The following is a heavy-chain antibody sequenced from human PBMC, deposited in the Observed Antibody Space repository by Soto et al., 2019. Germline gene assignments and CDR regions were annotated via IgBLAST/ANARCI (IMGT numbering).Heavy chain of an antibody. CDR1: GFAFSAYG. J-gene: IGHJ4*02. CDR3: ARVGGTVTSDY. Sequence: QVQLVESGGGVVQPGRSLRLSCAASGFAFSAYGMHWVRQAPGKGLEWVAMIYYDGSNKYYADSVEGRFTISRDNSKNTLYLPMSSLRAEDTALYYCARVGGTVTSDYWGQGTLVTVSS. CDR2: IYYDGSNK. D-gene: IGHD4-17*01. V-gene: IGHV3-33*01.